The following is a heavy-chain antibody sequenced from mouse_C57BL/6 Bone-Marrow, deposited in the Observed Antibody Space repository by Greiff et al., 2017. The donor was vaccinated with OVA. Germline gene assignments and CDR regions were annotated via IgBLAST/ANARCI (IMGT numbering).Heavy chain of an antibody. CDR1: GYTFTDYN. D-gene: IGHD2-4*01. J-gene: IGHJ4*01. CDR2: INPNNGGT. V-gene: IGHV1-18*01. Sequence: EVQLVESGPELVKPGASVKIPCKASGYTFTDYNMDWVKQSHGKSLEWIGDINPNNGGTIYNQKFKGKATLTVDKSSSTAYMELRSLTSEDTAVYYCARDDYDGYAMDYWGQGTSVTVSS. CDR3: ARDDYDGYAMDY.